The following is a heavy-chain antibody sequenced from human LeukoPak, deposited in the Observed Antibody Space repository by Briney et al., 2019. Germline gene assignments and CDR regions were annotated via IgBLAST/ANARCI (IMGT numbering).Heavy chain of an antibody. D-gene: IGHD6-6*01. CDR2: ISSSSSYI. J-gene: IGHJ3*02. CDR1: GFTFSSYS. V-gene: IGHV3-21*01. CDR3: ARVYSSSSRRHAFDI. Sequence: PGGSLRLSCAASGFTFSSYSMNWVRQAPGKGMEWVSSISSSSSYIYYADSVTGRFTISRDNAKNSLYLQMNTLSAADTAVYYCARVYSSSSRRHAFDIWGQGTMVTVSS.